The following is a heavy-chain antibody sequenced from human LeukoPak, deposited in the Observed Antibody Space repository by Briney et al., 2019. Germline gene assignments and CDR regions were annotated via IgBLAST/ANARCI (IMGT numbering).Heavy chain of an antibody. J-gene: IGHJ5*02. CDR2: IYYSGST. CDR3: ARVRANDYGDNGWFDP. CDR1: GGSISSSFYY. Sequence: SETLSLTCTVSGGSISSSFYYWGWIRQPPGKGLEWIGNIYYSGSTNYNPSLKSRVTISVDTSKNQFSLKLSSVTAADTAVYYCARVRANDYGDNGWFDPWGQGTLVTVSS. D-gene: IGHD4-17*01. V-gene: IGHV4-39*07.